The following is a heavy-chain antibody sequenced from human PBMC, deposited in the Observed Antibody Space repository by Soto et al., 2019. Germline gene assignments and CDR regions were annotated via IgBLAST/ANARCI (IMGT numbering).Heavy chain of an antibody. CDR3: ARRYHYGDYEVGFHH. D-gene: IGHD4-17*01. CDR2: IYYSGST. V-gene: IGHV4-39*01. Sequence: PSETLSLTCTVSGGSISSSSYYWGWIRQPPGKGLEWIGSIYYSGSTYYNPSLKSRVTISVDTSKNQFSLKLSSVTAADTAVYYCARRYHYGDYEVGFHHWGQGTLVTVSS. CDR1: GGSISSSSYY. J-gene: IGHJ1*01.